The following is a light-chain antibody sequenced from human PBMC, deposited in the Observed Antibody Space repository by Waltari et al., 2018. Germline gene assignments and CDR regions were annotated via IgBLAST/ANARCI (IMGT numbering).Light chain of an antibody. Sequence: EIMLTQSPGTLSLSPGERATLSCRASQDVGKYFAWYQQHPGQAPRLLIYPASIRATGIPDRFGGSGSGTDFTLTISRLEPEDFAVYYCQKYVNLPATFGQGTKVEIK. V-gene: IGKV3-20*01. J-gene: IGKJ1*01. CDR2: PAS. CDR3: QKYVNLPAT. CDR1: QDVGKY.